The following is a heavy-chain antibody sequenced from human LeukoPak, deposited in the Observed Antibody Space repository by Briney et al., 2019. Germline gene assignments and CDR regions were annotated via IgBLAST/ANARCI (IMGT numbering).Heavy chain of an antibody. V-gene: IGHV1-18*01. J-gene: IGHJ5*02. D-gene: IGHD1-26*01. Sequence: ASVKVSCKASGYTFTSYGISWVRQAPGQGLEWMGWISAYNGNTNYAQKLQGRVTMTTDTSTSTAYMELRSLRSDDTAVYYCARDKTPGFLLGAPQWFDPWGQGTLVTVSS. CDR1: GYTFTSYG. CDR3: ARDKTPGFLLGAPQWFDP. CDR2: ISAYNGNT.